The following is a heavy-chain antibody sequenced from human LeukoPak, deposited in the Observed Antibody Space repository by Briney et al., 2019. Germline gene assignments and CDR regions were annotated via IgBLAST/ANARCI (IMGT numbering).Heavy chain of an antibody. CDR2: IYYSGNT. CDR3: AREGALRAVGYYYYYMDV. V-gene: IGHV4-59*12. D-gene: IGHD1-26*01. J-gene: IGHJ6*03. Sequence: SEILSLTCTVSGGSISNYYWSWIRQPPGKGLEWIGYIYYSGNTNYNPSLKSRVTISVDTSKNQFSLKLSSVTAADTAVYYCAREGALRAVGYYYYYMDVWGKGTTVTVSS. CDR1: GGSISNYY.